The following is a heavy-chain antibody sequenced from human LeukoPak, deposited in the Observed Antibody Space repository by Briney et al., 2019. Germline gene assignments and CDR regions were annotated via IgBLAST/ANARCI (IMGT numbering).Heavy chain of an antibody. CDR2: ISWNSGSI. V-gene: IGHV3-9*01. CDR3: AKFEFGF. Sequence: GGSLRLSCAASGFTFDDYAMHWVRQAPGKGLEWVSGISWNSGSIGYADSVKGRFTISRDNSENTLYLQMNSLRDEDTAVYYCAKFEFGFWGQGTLVTVSS. CDR1: GFTFDDYA. J-gene: IGHJ4*02. D-gene: IGHD3-16*01.